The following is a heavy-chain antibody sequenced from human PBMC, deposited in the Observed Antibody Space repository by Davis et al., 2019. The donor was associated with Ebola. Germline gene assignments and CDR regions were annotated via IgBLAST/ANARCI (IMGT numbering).Heavy chain of an antibody. J-gene: IGHJ4*02. CDR1: GYSFTNNW. D-gene: IGHD1-14*01. Sequence: GESLMISCQVSGYSFTNNWIGWVRQMPGKGLEWMGIIFPGDSDTIYSPSFQGQITISADKSISTAYLHWTSLETSDTAIYYCARLRRAVTTIDYWGQGTLLTVSS. CDR3: ARLRRAVTTIDY. CDR2: IFPGDSDT. V-gene: IGHV5-51*01.